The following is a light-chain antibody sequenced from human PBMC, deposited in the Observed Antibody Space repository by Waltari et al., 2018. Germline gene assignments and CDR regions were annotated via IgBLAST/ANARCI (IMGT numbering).Light chain of an antibody. CDR3: AVWDDSLSGRV. CDR1: RSNIGHNY. CDR2: RNN. Sequence: QSVLTQPPSASGTPGQRVTISCSGSRSNIGHNYVYWYQQLPGTAPKLLIYRNNQRPSGVPDRFSGSKSATSASLAISGLRSEDEADYYCAVWDDSLSGRVFGGGTKVTVL. V-gene: IGLV1-47*01. J-gene: IGLJ3*02.